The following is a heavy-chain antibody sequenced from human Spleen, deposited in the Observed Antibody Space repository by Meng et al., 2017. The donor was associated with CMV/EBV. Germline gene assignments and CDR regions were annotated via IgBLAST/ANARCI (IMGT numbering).Heavy chain of an antibody. CDR1: GFTFSSYG. D-gene: IGHD6-13*01. J-gene: IGHJ1*01. CDR2: IWYDGSKK. CDR3: ARDAYTSSWYTNPAY. V-gene: IGHV3-33*01. Sequence: GGSPRLSCAASGFTFSSYGIHWVRQAPGKGLEWVAVIWYDGSKKFYADSVKGRFTISRDNSKNTLYLQMNSLRAEDTAVYYCARDAYTSSWYTNPAYWGQGTLVTVSS.